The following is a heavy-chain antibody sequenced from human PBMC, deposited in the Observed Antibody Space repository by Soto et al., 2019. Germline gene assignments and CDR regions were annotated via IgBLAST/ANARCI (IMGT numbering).Heavy chain of an antibody. J-gene: IGHJ6*02. CDR3: AIDLWGYCSSTSCPNYYSYGMDV. Sequence: QVQLVESGGGVVQPGRSLRLSCAASGFTFSSYGMHWVRQAPGKGLEWVAVISYDGSNKYYADSVKGRFTISRDNSKNTLYLQMNSLRAEDTAVYYCAIDLWGYCSSTSCPNYYSYGMDVWGQGTTVTVSS. CDR1: GFTFSSYG. V-gene: IGHV3-30*03. CDR2: ISYDGSNK. D-gene: IGHD2-2*01.